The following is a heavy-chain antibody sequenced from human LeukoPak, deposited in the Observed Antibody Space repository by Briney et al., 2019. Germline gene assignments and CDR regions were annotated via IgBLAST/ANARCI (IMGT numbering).Heavy chain of an antibody. J-gene: IGHJ4*02. CDR2: IYWNSGSI. D-gene: IGHD3-22*01. Sequence: GGSLRLSCAASGFTINTFTMNWVRQAPGKGLEWVSGIYWNSGSIAYADSVKGRFTMSRDNVKNSLYLQMNSLRAEDTALYYCAKGGSYDSSGYYSNPLYYFDSWGQGTLVTVSS. CDR3: AKGGSYDSSGYYSNPLYYFDS. CDR1: GFTINTFT. V-gene: IGHV3-9*01.